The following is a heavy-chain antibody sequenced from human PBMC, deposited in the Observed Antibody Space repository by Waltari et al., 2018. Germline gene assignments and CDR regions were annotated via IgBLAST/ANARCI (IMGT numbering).Heavy chain of an antibody. CDR3: ASPSGMGGSYRYPFDY. CDR1: GGTFSSYA. Sequence: QVQLVQSGAEVKKPGSSVKVSCKASGGTFSSYAIRWVRQAPGQGLEWMGRIIPIFGTANYAQKFQGRVTITADKSTSTAYMELSSLRSEDTAVYYCASPSGMGGSYRYPFDYWGQGTLVTVSS. J-gene: IGHJ4*02. V-gene: IGHV1-69*08. CDR2: IIPIFGTA. D-gene: IGHD3-16*02.